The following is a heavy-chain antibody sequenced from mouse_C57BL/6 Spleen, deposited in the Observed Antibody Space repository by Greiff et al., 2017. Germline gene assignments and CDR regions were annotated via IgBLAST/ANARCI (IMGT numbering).Heavy chain of an antibody. D-gene: IGHD1-1*01. CDR2: IWSGGST. V-gene: IGHV2-5*01. CDR3: AKITTVSDYYAMDY. CDR1: GFSLTSYG. J-gene: IGHJ4*01. Sequence: VQRVESGPGLVRPSQSLSITCTVSGFSLTSYGVHWVRQSPGTGLEWLGVIWSGGSTDDNAAFLSRLSITKDNSKSQVFFKMNSLQADDTAIYSCAKITTVSDYYAMDYCGQGTSVTVSS.